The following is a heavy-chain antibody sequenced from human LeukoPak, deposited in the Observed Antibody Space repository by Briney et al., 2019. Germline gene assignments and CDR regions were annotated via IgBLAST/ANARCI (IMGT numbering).Heavy chain of an antibody. J-gene: IGHJ5*02. CDR3: ARAVGSYTMFDH. CDR2: MNPGSGNT. CDR1: GYTFTSYD. Sequence: GASVKVSCKASGYTFTSYDINWVRQATGQGLEWMGWMNPGSGNTGYAQKFQGRVTMTRNTFISTAYMELSSLRSEDTAVYYCARAVGSYTMFDHWGQGTLVTVSS. V-gene: IGHV1-8*01. D-gene: IGHD3-10*01.